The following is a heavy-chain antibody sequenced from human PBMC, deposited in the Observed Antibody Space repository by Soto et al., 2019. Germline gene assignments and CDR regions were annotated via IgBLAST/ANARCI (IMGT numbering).Heavy chain of an antibody. Sequence: PSETLSLTCAVYGGSFSNYYWSWIRQSPGKGLEWIGEINPNGSPNYSPSLKSRVTISVATSNDQFSLKLSSVTAADTAAYYCAIKYSSGYYYRDYWGQGTLVTVSS. CDR2: INPNGSP. V-gene: IGHV4-34*01. CDR1: GGSFSNYY. CDR3: AIKYSSGYYYRDY. D-gene: IGHD3-22*01. J-gene: IGHJ4*02.